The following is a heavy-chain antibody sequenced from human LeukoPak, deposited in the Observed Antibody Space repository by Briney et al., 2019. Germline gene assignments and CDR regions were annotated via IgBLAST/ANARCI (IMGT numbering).Heavy chain of an antibody. D-gene: IGHD3/OR15-3a*01. Sequence: PSETLSLTCSVSGGSINSTLYYWVWIRQPPGKGLEWIGSIYSRGSTYYHPSLKSRVTMSMDTSKNQFSLNVISVTAADTAFYYCARDDLSRDGFDPWGQGVLVTVSS. CDR3: ARDDLSRDGFDP. CDR1: GGSINSTLYY. J-gene: IGHJ5*02. V-gene: IGHV4-39*07. CDR2: IYSRGST.